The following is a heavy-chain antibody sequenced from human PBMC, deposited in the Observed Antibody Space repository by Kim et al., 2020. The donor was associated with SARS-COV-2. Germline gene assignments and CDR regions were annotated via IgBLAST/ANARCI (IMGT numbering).Heavy chain of an antibody. J-gene: IGHJ2*01. V-gene: IGHV3-74*01. CDR1: GFTFSRSY. Sequence: GGSLRLSCAASGFTFSRSYMNWVRQVPGKGLEWVSRIYVGGDTNYYDASKGGRITISNDNNNNTLYLLINMLAADNASFYYGTRGQCGISNDSRDF. CDR2: IYVGGDTN. CDR3: TRGQCGISNDSRDF. D-gene: IGHD4-4*01.